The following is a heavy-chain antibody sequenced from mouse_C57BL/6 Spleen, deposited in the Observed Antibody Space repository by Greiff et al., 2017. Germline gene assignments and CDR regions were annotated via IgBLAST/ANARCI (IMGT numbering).Heavy chain of an antibody. J-gene: IGHJ4*01. CDR2: IYPGDGDT. Sequence: QVQLQQSGPELVKPGASVKISCKASGYAFSSSWMNWVKQRPGKGLEWIGRIYPGDGDTNYNGKFKGQATLTADKSSSTAYMQLSSLTSEDSAVYFCARKGATDYYAMDYWGKGTSDTVSS. D-gene: IGHD3-1*01. V-gene: IGHV1-82*01. CDR3: ARKGATDYYAMDY. CDR1: GYAFSSSW.